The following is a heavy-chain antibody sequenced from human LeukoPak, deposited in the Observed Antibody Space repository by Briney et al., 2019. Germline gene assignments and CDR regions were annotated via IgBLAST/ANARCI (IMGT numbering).Heavy chain of an antibody. D-gene: IGHD1-14*01. CDR1: GHTFTDYY. J-gene: IGHJ4*02. CDR2: INPNSGGT. V-gene: IGHV1-2*02. CDR3: ARVLARYGNLDY. Sequence: ASVKVSRKASGHTFTDYYIHWVRQAPGQGLEWMGWINPNSGGTNYTQKFQGRVTMTRDTSISTAYLELNRLTSDDTAVYYCARVLARYGNLDYWGQGILVTVSS.